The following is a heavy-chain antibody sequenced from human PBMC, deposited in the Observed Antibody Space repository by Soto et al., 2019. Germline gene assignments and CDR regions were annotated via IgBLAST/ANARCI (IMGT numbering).Heavy chain of an antibody. CDR3: LRASHAPFDQ. Sequence: EVQLVESGGALVQSGGSLRLSCAASGFSFATYWMAWVRQAPGKGLEWVATIDHYGSEKHYVDSLKGRFTISRDNAKSSMHLQMNSLRAEDTAVYYCLRASHAPFDQWGQGTLVTVSS. CDR1: GFSFATYW. J-gene: IGHJ4*02. V-gene: IGHV3-7*01. CDR2: IDHYGSEK.